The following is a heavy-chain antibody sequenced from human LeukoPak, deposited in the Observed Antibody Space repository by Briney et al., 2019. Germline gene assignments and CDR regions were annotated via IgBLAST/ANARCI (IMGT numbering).Heavy chain of an antibody. V-gene: IGHV3-9*03. D-gene: IGHD3-22*01. Sequence: GGSLRLSCAASGFTFDDYAMHWVRQAPGKGLGWVSGISWNSGSIGYADSVKGRFTISRDNAKNSLYLQMNSLRAEDMALYYCAKADMIVVSQGAFDIWGQGTMVTVSS. CDR3: AKADMIVVSQGAFDI. CDR1: GFTFDDYA. CDR2: ISWNSGSI. J-gene: IGHJ3*02.